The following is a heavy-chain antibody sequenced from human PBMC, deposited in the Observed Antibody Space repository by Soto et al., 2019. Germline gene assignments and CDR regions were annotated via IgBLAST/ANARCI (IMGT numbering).Heavy chain of an antibody. V-gene: IGHV3-53*01. CDR2: IYSGGST. CDR3: ARDSLGGVVEGDYYYYGMDV. CDR1: GFTVSSNY. D-gene: IGHD3-3*01. J-gene: IGHJ6*02. Sequence: GGFLRLSCAASGFTVSSNYMSWVRQAPGKGLEWISVIYSGGSTYYADSVKGRFTISRDNSKNTLYLQMNSLRAEDTAVYYCARDSLGGVVEGDYYYYGMDVWGQGTTVTVSS.